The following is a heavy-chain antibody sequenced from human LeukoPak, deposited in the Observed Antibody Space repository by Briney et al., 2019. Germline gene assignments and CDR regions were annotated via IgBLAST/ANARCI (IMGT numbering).Heavy chain of an antibody. CDR1: GFTFSSYG. CDR2: ISYDGRSK. Sequence: PGGSLRLSCAASGFTFSSYGMHWVRQAPGKGLEWVAGISYDGRSKEYVDSVKGRFTISRDNSKNTLYLQMNSLRAEDTAVYYCAKDRGYSYGFDYWGQGTLLTVSS. CDR3: AKDRGYSYGFDY. D-gene: IGHD5-18*01. V-gene: IGHV3-30*18. J-gene: IGHJ4*02.